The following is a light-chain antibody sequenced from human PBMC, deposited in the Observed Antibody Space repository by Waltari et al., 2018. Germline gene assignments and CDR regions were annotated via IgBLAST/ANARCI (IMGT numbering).Light chain of an antibody. CDR1: QSFNNW. V-gene: IGKV1-5*03. Sequence: DIQMAQSPSTLSASVGDRVTITCRASQSFNNWLAWYQQKPGKAPKLLIYKASSLESGVPSRFSGSGSGTEFTLTISSLQPDDFATYYCQQYYSSSWTFGQGTKVEI. CDR3: QQYYSSSWT. J-gene: IGKJ1*01. CDR2: KAS.